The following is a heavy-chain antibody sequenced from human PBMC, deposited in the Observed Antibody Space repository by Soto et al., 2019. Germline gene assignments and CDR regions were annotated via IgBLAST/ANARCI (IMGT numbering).Heavy chain of an antibody. CDR2: IWYDGSNK. CDR1: GFTFSSYG. J-gene: IGHJ1*01. V-gene: IGHV3-33*01. Sequence: PGGSLRLSCAASGFTFSSYGMHWVRQAPGEGLEWVAVIWYDGSNKYYADSVKGRFTISRDNSKNTLYLQMNSLRAEDTAVYYCARGFDCGADWFRGSSIDDWGQITSDTVS. CDR3: ARGFDCGADWFRGSSIDD. D-gene: IGHD2-21*02.